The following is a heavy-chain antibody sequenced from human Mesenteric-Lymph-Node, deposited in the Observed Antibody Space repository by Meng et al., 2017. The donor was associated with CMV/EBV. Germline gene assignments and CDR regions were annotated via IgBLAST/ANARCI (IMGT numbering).Heavy chain of an antibody. CDR1: GGSFSRSF. CDR3: ARGFRNYFETSGHYYRF. D-gene: IGHD3-22*01. Sequence: GGSFSRSFWTWIRQSPGKGLEWLGEINHSGTTNYNPSLKSRITIAVDTSKNQFSLNLRSVTATDTAVYYCARGFRNYFETSGHYYRFWGQGTLVTVSS. V-gene: IGHV4-34*01. CDR2: INHSGTT. J-gene: IGHJ4*02.